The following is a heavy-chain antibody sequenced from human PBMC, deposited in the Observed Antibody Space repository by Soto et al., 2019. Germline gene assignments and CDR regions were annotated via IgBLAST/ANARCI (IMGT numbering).Heavy chain of an antibody. CDR3: ARERRDNSGSYYHY. CDR2: IGAGGGET. J-gene: IGHJ4*02. D-gene: IGHD3-22*01. CDR1: GYSFIDHN. Sequence: ASVKVSCKTSGYSFIDHNLHWVRQAPGQRLEWMGWIGAGGGETIYSEKFQGRVSMSRDTSASTIYMELSSLVPEDTAIYYCARERRDNSGSYYHYWGQGTLVTVSS. V-gene: IGHV1-3*01.